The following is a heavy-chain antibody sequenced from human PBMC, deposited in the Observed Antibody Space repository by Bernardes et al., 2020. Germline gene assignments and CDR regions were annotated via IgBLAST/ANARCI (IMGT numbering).Heavy chain of an antibody. Sequence: GGSLRLSCAASGFTFSTYAMHWVRQAPGTGLEWVAFISYDGSNEYYADSVKGRFTISRDNSKNTLYLQMNSLRAEDTAVYYCARDNWGLDYWGQVTLVTVSS. CDR1: GFTFSTYA. D-gene: IGHD7-27*01. J-gene: IGHJ4*02. CDR2: ISYDGSNE. CDR3: ARDNWGLDY. V-gene: IGHV3-30-3*01.